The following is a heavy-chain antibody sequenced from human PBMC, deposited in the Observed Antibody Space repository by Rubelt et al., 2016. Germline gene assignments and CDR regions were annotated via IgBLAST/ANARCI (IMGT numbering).Heavy chain of an antibody. CDR3: ARQSGGAFDY. V-gene: IGHV4-39*01. CDR2: IYRSGST. Sequence: QLQLLESGPGLVEPWETLSLTCIVSGDSISSGDYYWGWIRQPPGKGLEWIGSIYRSGSTYYNPSLKSRVTISVDTSKNQLSLKLSAVTAADTAVYDCARQSGGAFDYWGQGTLVTVSS. CDR1: GDSISSGDYY. J-gene: IGHJ4*02. D-gene: IGHD3-16*01.